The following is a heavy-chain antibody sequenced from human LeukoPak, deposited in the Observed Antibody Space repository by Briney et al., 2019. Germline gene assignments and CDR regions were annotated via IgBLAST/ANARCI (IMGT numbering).Heavy chain of an antibody. CDR3: ARRYCSGGSCYSFGVFYYYYYMDV. CDR1: GYTFTSYD. CDR2: ISAYNGNT. Sequence: GASVKVSCKASGYTFTSYDISWVRQAPGQGLEWIGWISAYNGNTNYAQKLQGRVTMTTGTSTSTAYMELRSLRSDDTAVYYCARRYCSGGSCYSFGVFYYYYYMDVWGRGTTVTVSS. J-gene: IGHJ6*03. D-gene: IGHD2-15*01. V-gene: IGHV1-18*01.